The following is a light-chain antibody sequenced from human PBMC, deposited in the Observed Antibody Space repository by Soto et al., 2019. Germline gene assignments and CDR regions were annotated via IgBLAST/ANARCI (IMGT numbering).Light chain of an antibody. CDR1: SSDVGSYGL. V-gene: IGLV2-23*01. J-gene: IGLJ2*01. Sequence: QSALTQPASVSGSPGQTITISCTGTSSDVGSYGLVSWYQQHPGEAPKLMIYEGDKRPSGVSIRFSGSKSGNTASLTISGLQAEDEADYYCCSHAGDSVVFGGGTKLTVL. CDR2: EGD. CDR3: CSHAGDSVV.